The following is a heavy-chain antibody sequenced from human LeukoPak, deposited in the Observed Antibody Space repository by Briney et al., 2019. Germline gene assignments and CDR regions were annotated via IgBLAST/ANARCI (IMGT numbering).Heavy chain of an antibody. CDR2: INYSGGT. V-gene: IGHV4-34*01. Sequence: SVTLSLTCAVYGGSFSSYYWSWIRQPPGKGLEWIGKINYSGGTNYNPSLKSRVTISVDMSKNQFSLKLSSVTAADTAVYYCARLIYYDSSGYLDYWGQGSLVTVSS. CDR1: GGSFSSYY. CDR3: ARLIYYDSSGYLDY. J-gene: IGHJ4*02. D-gene: IGHD3-22*01.